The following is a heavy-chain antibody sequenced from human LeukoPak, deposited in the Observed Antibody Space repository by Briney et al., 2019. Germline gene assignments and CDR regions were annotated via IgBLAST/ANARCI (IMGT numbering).Heavy chain of an antibody. CDR2: IYWDDDK. D-gene: IGHD6-19*01. CDR1: GFSLSTRGGG. Sequence: SGPTLVKPTQTLTLTCTFSGFSLSTRGGGVGWIRQPPGKALEWLSLIYWDDDKRYRTSMKSRRTITKETSETQGVRTMNNMDPVDTATYYCAHRVNTGYSSGWYSWFDPWGQGTLVTVSS. V-gene: IGHV2-5*02. J-gene: IGHJ5*02. CDR3: AHRVNTGYSSGWYSWFDP.